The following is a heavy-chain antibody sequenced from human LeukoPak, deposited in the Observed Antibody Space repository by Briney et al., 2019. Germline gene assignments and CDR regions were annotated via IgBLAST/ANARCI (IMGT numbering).Heavy chain of an antibody. Sequence: GGSLRLSCAASGFTFSSYWMHWVRQAPGKGLEWVASIMQDGSEKHYVHSVKGRFTISRDNSKNMLYLQMNSLRAEDTAVYYCVTHTHNTGWIYFDYWGQGTLITVSS. CDR3: VTHTHNTGWIYFDY. D-gene: IGHD6-19*01. CDR1: GFTFSSYW. CDR2: IMQDGSEK. V-gene: IGHV3-7*03. J-gene: IGHJ4*02.